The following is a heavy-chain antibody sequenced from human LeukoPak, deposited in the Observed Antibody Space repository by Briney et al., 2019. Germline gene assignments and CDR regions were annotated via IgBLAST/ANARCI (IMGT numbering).Heavy chain of an antibody. CDR3: ARGGRTYYYGSGSYFD. Sequence: GASVKVSCKASGYTFTSYDINWVRQATGQRLEWMGWMNPNSGNTGYAQKFQGRVTMTRNTFISTAYMELSSLRSEDTAVYYCARGGRTYYYGSGSYFDWGQGTLVTVSS. V-gene: IGHV1-8*01. CDR1: GYTFTSYD. J-gene: IGHJ4*02. CDR2: MNPNSGNT. D-gene: IGHD3-10*01.